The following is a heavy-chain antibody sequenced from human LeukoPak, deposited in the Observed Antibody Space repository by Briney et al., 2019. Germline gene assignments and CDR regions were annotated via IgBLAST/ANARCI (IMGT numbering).Heavy chain of an antibody. CDR3: AKDRTTVTTFPSPNWFDP. J-gene: IGHJ5*02. Sequence: PGGSLRLSCAASGFTFSSYAMSWVRQAPGKGLEWVSAISGSGGSTYYADSVKGRFTISRDNSKNTLYLQMNSLRAEDTAVYYCAKDRTTVTTFPSPNWFDPWGQGTLVTVSS. D-gene: IGHD4-17*01. CDR1: GFTFSSYA. V-gene: IGHV3-23*01. CDR2: ISGSGGST.